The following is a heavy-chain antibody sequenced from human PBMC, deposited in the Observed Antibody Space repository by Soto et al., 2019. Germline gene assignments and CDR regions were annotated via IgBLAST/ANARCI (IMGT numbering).Heavy chain of an antibody. V-gene: IGHV3-30*03. CDR3: AIQGGSLGVWYVDF. CDR2: ISADGTYK. D-gene: IGHD2-15*01. CDR1: GFTFSTYA. Sequence: QVQLVESGGGVVQPGESLRLSCAASGFTFSTYAMHWVRQTPGKGLEWVAAISADGTYKNHVDSVKGRLTISRDNSKNTLYLQMNSLRPEESAVYYCAIQGGSLGVWYVDFWGQGSLVSVSS. J-gene: IGHJ4*02.